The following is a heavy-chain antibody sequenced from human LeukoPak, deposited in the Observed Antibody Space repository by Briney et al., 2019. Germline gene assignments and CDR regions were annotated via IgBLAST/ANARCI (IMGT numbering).Heavy chain of an antibody. CDR3: AREPRMVVHFDY. D-gene: IGHD2-15*01. V-gene: IGHV3-48*03. J-gene: IGHJ4*02. CDR2: ISSSGSTI. Sequence: QPGGSLRLPCAASGFTFSSYEMNWVRQAPGKGLEWVSYISSSGSTIYYADSEKGRFTISRDNAKNSLYLQMNSLRAEDTAVYYCAREPRMVVHFDYWGQGTLVTVSS. CDR1: GFTFSSYE.